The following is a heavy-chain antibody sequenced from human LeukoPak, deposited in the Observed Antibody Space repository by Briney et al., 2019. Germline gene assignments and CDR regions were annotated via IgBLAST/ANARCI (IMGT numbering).Heavy chain of an antibody. CDR2: IWYDGSNK. V-gene: IGHV3-33*01. CDR1: GFTFSSYG. J-gene: IGHJ4*02. D-gene: IGHD3-16*02. CDR3: ARDLDVWGSYRYPDY. Sequence: GGSLRLSCAASGFTFSSYGMHWVRQAPGKGLEWVAVIWYDGSNKYYADSVKGQFTISRDNSKNTLYLQMNSLRAEDTAVYYCARDLDVWGSYRYPDYWGQGTLVTVSS.